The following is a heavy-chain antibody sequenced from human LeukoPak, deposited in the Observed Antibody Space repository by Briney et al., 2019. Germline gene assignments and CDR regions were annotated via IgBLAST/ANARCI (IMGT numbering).Heavy chain of an antibody. CDR1: GFTFSSYW. CDR2: IKQDGSEK. J-gene: IGHJ5*02. CDR3: AKTVYGSGSQWDGGFDP. D-gene: IGHD3-10*01. Sequence: GGSLRLSCAASGFTFSSYWMGWVRQAPGKGLEWVANIKQDGSEKYYVDSVKGRFTISRDNAKNSLYLQMNSLRAEDTALYYCAKTVYGSGSQWDGGFDPWGQGTLVTVSS. V-gene: IGHV3-7*03.